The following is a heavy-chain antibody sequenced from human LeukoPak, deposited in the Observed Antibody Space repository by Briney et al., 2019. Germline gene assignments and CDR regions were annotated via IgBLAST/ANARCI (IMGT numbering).Heavy chain of an antibody. CDR1: GGSFSGYY. J-gene: IGHJ4*02. Sequence: PSETLSLTCAVYGGSFSGYYWSWIRQPPGKGLEWIGEINHSGSTNYNLSLKSRVTISVDTSKNQFSLKLSSVTAADTAVYYCASSTQPEGDVVVPAAAYFDYWGQGTLVTVSS. V-gene: IGHV4-34*01. CDR3: ASSTQPEGDVVVPAAAYFDY. CDR2: INHSGST. D-gene: IGHD2-2*01.